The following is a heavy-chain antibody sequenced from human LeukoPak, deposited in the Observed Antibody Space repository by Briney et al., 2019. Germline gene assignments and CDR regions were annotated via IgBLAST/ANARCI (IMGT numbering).Heavy chain of an antibody. J-gene: IGHJ4*02. Sequence: GGSLRLSCAASGFTFSNFAMSWVRQAPGKGLEWVSAISGSGGDTYYAASVKGRFTISRDNAKSTLYLQMNSLRAEDTALYSCAKDTLLLLYWGQGTLVTVSS. V-gene: IGHV3-23*01. D-gene: IGHD2-21*01. CDR3: AKDTLLLLY. CDR2: ISGSGGDT. CDR1: GFTFSNFA.